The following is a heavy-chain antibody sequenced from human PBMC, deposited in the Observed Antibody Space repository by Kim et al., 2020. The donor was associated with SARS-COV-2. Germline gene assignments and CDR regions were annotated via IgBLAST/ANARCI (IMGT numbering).Heavy chain of an antibody. CDR3: ARDGPAGYDSSGYNPRSLYYYYGMDV. J-gene: IGHJ6*02. CDR1: GYTFTSYG. Sequence: ASVKVSCKASGYTFTSYGISWVRQAPGQGLEWMGWISAYNGNTNYAQKLQGRVTMTTDTSTSTAYMELRSLRSDDTAVYYCARDGPAGYDSSGYNPRSLYYYYGMDVWGQGTTVTVSS. V-gene: IGHV1-18*01. D-gene: IGHD3-22*01. CDR2: ISAYNGNT.